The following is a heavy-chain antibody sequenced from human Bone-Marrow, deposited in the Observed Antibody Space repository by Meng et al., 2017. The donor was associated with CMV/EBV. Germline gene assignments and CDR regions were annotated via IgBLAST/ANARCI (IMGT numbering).Heavy chain of an antibody. D-gene: IGHD6-13*01. V-gene: IGHV4-59*01. CDR3: AREGIAAAAFFDP. Sequence: GPLRLSRAASGFTFSDYYMSWIRQAPGKGLEWIGYIYYSGSTNYNPSLKSRVTISVDTSKNQFSLKLSSVTAADTAVYYCAREGIAAAAFFDPWGQGTLVTVSS. J-gene: IGHJ5*02. CDR1: GFTFSDYY. CDR2: IYYSGST.